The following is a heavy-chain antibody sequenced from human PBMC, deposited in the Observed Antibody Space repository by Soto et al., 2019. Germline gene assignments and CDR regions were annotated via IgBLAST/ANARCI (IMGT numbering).Heavy chain of an antibody. Sequence: GGSLRLSCAASGFTFSSYAMGWVRQAPGKGLEWVSAISGSGGSTYYADSVKGRFTISRDNSKNTLYLQMNSLRAEDTAVYYCAKALVGATPLYYFDYWGQGTLVTVSS. D-gene: IGHD1-26*01. CDR3: AKALVGATPLYYFDY. CDR2: ISGSGGST. V-gene: IGHV3-23*01. J-gene: IGHJ4*02. CDR1: GFTFSSYA.